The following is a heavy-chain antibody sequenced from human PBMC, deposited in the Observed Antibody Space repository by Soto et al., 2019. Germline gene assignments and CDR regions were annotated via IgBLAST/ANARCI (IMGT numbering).Heavy chain of an antibody. D-gene: IGHD6-19*01. V-gene: IGHV2-5*02. J-gene: IGHJ4*02. CDR2: IYWDDDN. Sequence: QITLKESGPTLVKPTQTLTLTCTFSGFSLTSIAVGVGWFRQPPGKALEWLALIYWDDDNHYSPSLKSRLTFTKDTSKNQVVLIMTNMDPVDTATYYCAHGSGWLFDFWGQGTLVTVSS. CDR1: GFSLTSIAVG. CDR3: AHGSGWLFDF.